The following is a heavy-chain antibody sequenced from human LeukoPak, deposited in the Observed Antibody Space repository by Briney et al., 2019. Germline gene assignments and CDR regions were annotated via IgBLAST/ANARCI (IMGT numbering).Heavy chain of an antibody. J-gene: IGHJ6*02. V-gene: IGHV7-4-1*02. Sequence: ASVKVSCKASGYTFTSYAMNWVRQAPGQGLEWMGWINTNTGNPTYAQGFTGRFVFSLDTSVSTAYLQISSLKAEDTAVYYCARDLWFGELSDYYGMDVWGQGTTVTVSS. D-gene: IGHD3-10*01. CDR2: INTNTGNP. CDR1: GYTFTSYA. CDR3: ARDLWFGELSDYYGMDV.